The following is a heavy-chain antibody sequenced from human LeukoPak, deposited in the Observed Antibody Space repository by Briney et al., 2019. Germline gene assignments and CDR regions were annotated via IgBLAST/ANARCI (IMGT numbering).Heavy chain of an antibody. D-gene: IGHD3-9*01. CDR1: GDTFTTYA. V-gene: IGHV1-69*06. J-gene: IGHJ4*02. CDR2: IIPIFGRA. Sequence: ASVKVSCKASGDTFTTYAIIWVRQAPGQGLEWMGGIIPIFGRASYAQKFQGRVTITADKSTSTGYMELRSLRSEDTAVYYCARDGGDDWDYWGQGTLVTVSS. CDR3: ARDGGDDWDY.